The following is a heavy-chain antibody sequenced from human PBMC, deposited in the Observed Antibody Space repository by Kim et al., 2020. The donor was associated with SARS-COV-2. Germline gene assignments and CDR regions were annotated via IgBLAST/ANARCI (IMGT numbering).Heavy chain of an antibody. V-gene: IGHV3-21*01. Sequence: GGSLRLSCAASGFTFSSYSMNWVRQAPGKGLEWVSSISSSSSYIYYADSVKGRFTISRDNAKNSLYLQMNSLRAEDTAVYYCARRGGAPTVTPSDYWGQGTLVTVSS. CDR3: ARRGGAPTVTPSDY. J-gene: IGHJ4*02. D-gene: IGHD4-17*01. CDR2: ISSSSSYI. CDR1: GFTFSSYS.